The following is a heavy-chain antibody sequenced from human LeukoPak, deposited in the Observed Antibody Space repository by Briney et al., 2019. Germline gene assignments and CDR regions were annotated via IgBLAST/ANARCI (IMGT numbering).Heavy chain of an antibody. CDR2: ISSSSSYI. V-gene: IGHV3-21*01. Sequence: GGSLRLSCAASGFTFSSYSMNWVRQAPGKGLEWVSSISSSSSYIYYADSVKGRFTISRDNAKNSLYLQMNSLRAEDTAVYYCAKVGSGSGSYQGFDYWGQGTLVSVSS. CDR3: AKVGSGSGSYQGFDY. J-gene: IGHJ4*02. CDR1: GFTFSSYS. D-gene: IGHD3-10*01.